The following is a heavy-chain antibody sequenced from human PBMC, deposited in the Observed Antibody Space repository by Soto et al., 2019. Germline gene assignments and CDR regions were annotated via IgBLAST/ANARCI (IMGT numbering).Heavy chain of an antibody. CDR3: ARGSVTTYDYCYYYMDV. CDR2: IYPGDSDT. D-gene: IGHD4-17*01. J-gene: IGHJ6*03. CDR1: GYSFTSYW. Sequence: GESLKISCKGSGYSFTSYWIGWVRQMPGKGLEWMGIIYPGDSDTRYSPSFQGQVTISADKSISTAYLQWSSLKASDTAMYYCARGSVTTYDYCYYYMDVWGKGTTVTVSS. V-gene: IGHV5-51*01.